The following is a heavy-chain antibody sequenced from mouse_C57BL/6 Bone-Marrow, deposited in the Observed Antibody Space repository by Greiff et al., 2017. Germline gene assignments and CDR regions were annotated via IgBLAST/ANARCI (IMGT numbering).Heavy chain of an antibody. CDR3: AREGVKGLRSYAC. Sequence: QVQLKQPGAELVRPGTSVKVSCKASGYAFTNYLIEWVKQRPGQGLEWIGVINPGGGGTNYNEKFKGKATLTADKSSSTAYRQLRSLTTEDSAGYSGAREGVKGLRSYACGGRGKRVTVTA. J-gene: IGHJ3*01. CDR1: GYAFTNYL. V-gene: IGHV1-54*01. D-gene: IGHD1-1*01. CDR2: INPGGGGT.